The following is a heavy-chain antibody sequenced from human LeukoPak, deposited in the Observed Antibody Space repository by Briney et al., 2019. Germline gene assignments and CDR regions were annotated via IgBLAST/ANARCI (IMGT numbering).Heavy chain of an antibody. D-gene: IGHD3-22*01. J-gene: IGHJ4*02. CDR2: IDNAGSIT. CDR1: GFTFSNYW. V-gene: IGHV3-74*03. Sequence: PGGSLRLSCAASGFTFSNYWIHWVRQAPGKGLVWVSRIDNAGSITTYADSVKGRFTISRDNAENTLYLQVNSLRVEDTAVYYCVRSAFHAGSGNYYDYWGQETLVTVSS. CDR3: VRSAFHAGSGNYYDY.